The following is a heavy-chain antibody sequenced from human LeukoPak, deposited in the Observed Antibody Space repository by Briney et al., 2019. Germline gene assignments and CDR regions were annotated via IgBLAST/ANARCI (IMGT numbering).Heavy chain of an antibody. V-gene: IGHV1-18*01. CDR3: ARRGDPEYGGKVSPD. Sequence: EASVKVSCKASGYTFIDYGISWVRQAPGQGPEWMGWISTYNGNTNYAQKFQGRVTMTTDTSTNTAYMELRSLKSDDTALYYCARRGDPEYGGKVSPDWGQGTLVTVSS. D-gene: IGHD4-23*01. CDR2: ISTYNGNT. CDR1: GYTFIDYG. J-gene: IGHJ4*02.